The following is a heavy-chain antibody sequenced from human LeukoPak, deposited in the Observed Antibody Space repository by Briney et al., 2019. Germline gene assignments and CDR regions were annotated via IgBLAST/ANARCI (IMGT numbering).Heavy chain of an antibody. V-gene: IGHV4-4*02. Sequence: PSETLSLTCAVSGGSISSSNWWSWVRQPPGKGLEWIGEIYHSGSTNYNPSLKSRVTMSVDTSKNQFSLKLSSVTAADTAVYYCAGVGDYALKDWGQGTLVTVSS. CDR2: IYHSGST. CDR1: GGSISSSNW. J-gene: IGHJ4*02. D-gene: IGHD3-16*01. CDR3: AGVGDYALKD.